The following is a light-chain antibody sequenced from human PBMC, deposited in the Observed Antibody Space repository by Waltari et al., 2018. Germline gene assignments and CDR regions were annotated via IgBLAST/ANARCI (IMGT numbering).Light chain of an antibody. CDR1: SGHSSTT. CDR2: VNSDGSH. J-gene: IGLJ3*02. V-gene: IGLV4-69*01. CDR3: QTGGHGSWV. Sequence: QLVLTQSPSASASLGASVRLTCTLDSGHSSTTIAWPHQRPEKGPRYWMRVNSDGSHNKGDEIPDRFSGSSSGAERYLTISSVQSGDEGVYYCQTGGHGSWVFGGGTHLTVL.